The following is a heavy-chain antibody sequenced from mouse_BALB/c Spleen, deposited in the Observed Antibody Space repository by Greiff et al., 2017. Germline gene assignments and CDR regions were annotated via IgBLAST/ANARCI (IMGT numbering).Heavy chain of an antibody. CDR1: GFTFSDYG. CDR2: ISNLAYSI. CDR3: ARDSRGSSFWYFDV. Sequence: EVKLVESGGGLVQPGGSRKLSCAASGFTFSDYGMAWVRQAPGKGPEWVAFISNLAYSIYYADTVTGRFTISRENAKNTLYLEMSSLRSEDTAMYYCARDSRGSSFWYFDVWGAGTTVTVSS. J-gene: IGHJ1*01. D-gene: IGHD1-1*01. V-gene: IGHV5-15*02.